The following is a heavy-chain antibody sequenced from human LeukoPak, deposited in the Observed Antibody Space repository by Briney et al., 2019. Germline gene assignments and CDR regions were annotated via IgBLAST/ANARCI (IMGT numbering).Heavy chain of an antibody. CDR2: IYTSGST. D-gene: IGHD2-15*01. CDR1: GASISSSSYY. J-gene: IGHJ4*01. CDR3: PRVLVDTVVVLGAMTQPSSFDY. V-gene: IGHV4-61*02. Sequence: PSETLSLTCSVSGASISSSSYYWGWIRQPAGKGLEWIGRIYTSGSTNYNPSLKSRVTISVDTSKNQFSLKLNSVTAADTAVYYCPRVLVDTVVVLGAMTQPSSFDYCDLGTLVTVSS.